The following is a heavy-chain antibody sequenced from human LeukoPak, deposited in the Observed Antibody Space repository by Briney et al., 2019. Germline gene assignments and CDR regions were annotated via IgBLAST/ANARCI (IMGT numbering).Heavy chain of an antibody. D-gene: IGHD4-23*01. J-gene: IGHJ3*02. V-gene: IGHV3-48*03. Sequence: PGGSLRLSCAASGFTFSSYEMNWVRQAPGKGLEWVSYISSSGSTIYYADSVKGRFTISRDNAKNSVSLEMNSLRADDTAVYYCARVGRYSGAFDIWGQGTMVTVSS. CDR2: ISSSGSTI. CDR3: ARVGRYSGAFDI. CDR1: GFTFSSYE.